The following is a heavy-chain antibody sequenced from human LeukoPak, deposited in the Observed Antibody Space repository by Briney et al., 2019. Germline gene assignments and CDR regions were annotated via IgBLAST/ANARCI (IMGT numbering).Heavy chain of an antibody. Sequence: SETLSLTCTVSGGSISSYYWSWIRQPPGKGLEWIGYIYYSGSTNYNPSLKSRVTISVDTSKNQFSLKLSSVTAADTAVYYCAVEDGQLRVVDYWGQGTLVTVSS. J-gene: IGHJ4*02. D-gene: IGHD6-13*01. CDR3: AVEDGQLRVVDY. CDR1: GGSISSYY. V-gene: IGHV4-59*12. CDR2: IYYSGST.